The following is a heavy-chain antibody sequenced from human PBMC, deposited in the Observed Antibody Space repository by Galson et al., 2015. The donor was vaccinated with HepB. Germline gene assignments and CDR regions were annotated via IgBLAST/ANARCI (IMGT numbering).Heavy chain of an antibody. V-gene: IGHV1-18*04. CDR1: GYTFTSDG. D-gene: IGHD3-10*01. CDR3: ARVGGDSVVSNWFDP. Sequence: SVKVSCKASGYTFTSDGITWVRLAPGQGLEWMGWISVYSGYTNYAQKFQGRVTLTTDTSTSTAYMEVTNLRFDDTAVYFCARVGGDSVVSNWFDPWGQGTLVTV. CDR2: ISVYSGYT. J-gene: IGHJ5*02.